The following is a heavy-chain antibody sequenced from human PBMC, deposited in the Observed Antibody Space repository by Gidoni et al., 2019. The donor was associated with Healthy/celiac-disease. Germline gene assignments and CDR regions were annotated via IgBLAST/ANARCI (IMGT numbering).Heavy chain of an antibody. D-gene: IGHD2-2*01. V-gene: IGHV1-46*03. CDR3: ASQEGGYCSSTSCSDYYYYGMDV. J-gene: IGHJ6*02. Sequence: QVQLVQSGAEVKKPGASVKVSCKASGYTFTSYYMHWVRQAPGQGLEWMGIINPSGGSTSYAQKFQGRVTMTRDTSTSTVYMELSSLRSEDTAVYYCASQEGGYCSSTSCSDYYYYGMDVWGQGTTVTVSS. CDR1: GYTFTSYY. CDR2: INPSGGST.